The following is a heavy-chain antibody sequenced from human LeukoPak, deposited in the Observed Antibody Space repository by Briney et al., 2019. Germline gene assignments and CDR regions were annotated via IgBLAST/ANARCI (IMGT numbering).Heavy chain of an antibody. Sequence: GGSLRLSCAASGFTFSSYGMHWVRQAPGKGLEWVAVISYDGSNKYYADSVKGRFTISRDNSKNTLYLQMNSLRAEDTAVYYCARDLLGGNPWGYWGQGTLVTVSS. CDR1: GFTFSSYG. J-gene: IGHJ4*02. CDR2: ISYDGSNK. V-gene: IGHV3-30*03. CDR3: ARDLLGGNPWGY. D-gene: IGHD4-23*01.